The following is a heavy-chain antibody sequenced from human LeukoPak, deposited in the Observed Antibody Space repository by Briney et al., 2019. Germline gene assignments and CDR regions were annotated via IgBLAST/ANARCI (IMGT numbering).Heavy chain of an antibody. Sequence: SETLSLTCTVSGGSISSSSYYWSWIRQPAGKGLEWIGRIHTSGSTNYNPSLKSRVTISIDTSKNQFSLKLSSVTAADTALYYCARELTVIYYYYMDVWGKGTTVTISS. V-gene: IGHV4-61*02. CDR2: IHTSGST. CDR3: ARELTVIYYYYMDV. CDR1: GGSISSSSYY. D-gene: IGHD4-17*01. J-gene: IGHJ6*03.